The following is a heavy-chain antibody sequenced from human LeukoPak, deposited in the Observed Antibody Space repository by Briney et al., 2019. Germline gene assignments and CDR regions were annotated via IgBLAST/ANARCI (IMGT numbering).Heavy chain of an antibody. D-gene: IGHD5-24*01. CDR1: TYGLITYG. J-gene: IGHJ4*02. CDR2: ITAYNGHT. Sequence: GASVKVSCKASTYGLITYGISWGRQAPGQGLEWMGWITAYNGHTKYDQKFQGRVTITADKSTSTAYMELSSLRSEDTAVYYCARVGLRDGYHLPDYWGQGTLVTVSS. CDR3: ARVGLRDGYHLPDY. V-gene: IGHV1-18*01.